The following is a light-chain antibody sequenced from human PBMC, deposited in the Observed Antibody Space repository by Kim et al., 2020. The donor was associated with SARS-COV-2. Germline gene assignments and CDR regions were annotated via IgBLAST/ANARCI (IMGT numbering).Light chain of an antibody. V-gene: IGKV3-11*01. CDR3: KRHTAWPLT. CDR2: LAS. J-gene: IGKJ4*01. CDR1: RRAATN. Sequence: FQGEEAPPPCRAGRRAATNLTWYNRKPGRAPRFRIILASERAVGIQARFSGGESGTDFTLTISGRKPEDFAVYYGKRHTAWPLTFGGGTKVGIK.